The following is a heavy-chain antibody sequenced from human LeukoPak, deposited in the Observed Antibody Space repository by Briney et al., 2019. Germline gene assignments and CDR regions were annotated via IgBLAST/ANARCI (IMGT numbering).Heavy chain of an antibody. CDR1: GFTFSSYS. V-gene: IGHV3-21*01. D-gene: IGHD3-22*01. J-gene: IGHJ4*02. CDR2: ISSSSSYI. CDR3: ATRQGDYYDSSGYYSFDY. Sequence: GGSLRLSCAASGFTFSSYSMNWVRQAPGKGLEWVSSISSSSSYIYYADSVKGRFTISRDNAKNSLYLQMNSLRAEDTAVYYCATRQGDYYDSSGYYSFDYRGQGTLVTVSS.